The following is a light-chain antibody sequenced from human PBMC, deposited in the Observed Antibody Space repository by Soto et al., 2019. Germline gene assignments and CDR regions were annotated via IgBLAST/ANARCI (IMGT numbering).Light chain of an antibody. CDR2: LNSDGSH. V-gene: IGLV4-69*01. CDR3: QTWGTGIHLV. Sequence: QLVLTQSPSASAPLGASVKLTCTLSSGHSSYVITWHQQQPEKGPRYLMKLNSDGSHNKGDGIPDRFSGSSSGAERYLTISSLQSEDEADYYCQTWGTGIHLVFGGGTKLTVL. J-gene: IGLJ2*01. CDR1: SGHSSYV.